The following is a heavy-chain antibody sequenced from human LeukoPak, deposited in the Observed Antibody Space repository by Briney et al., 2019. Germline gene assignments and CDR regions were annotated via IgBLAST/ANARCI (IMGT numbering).Heavy chain of an antibody. J-gene: IGHJ3*02. CDR1: GGSISSSSYY. CDR2: IYYSGST. D-gene: IGHD3-9*01. CDR3: ARDRLGNIDAFDI. V-gene: IGHV4-39*07. Sequence: SETLSLTCTVSGGSISSSSYYWGWIRQPPGKGLEWIRSIYYSGSTYYNPSLKSRVTISVDTSKNQFSLKLSSVTAADTAVYYCARDRLGNIDAFDIWGQGTMVTVSS.